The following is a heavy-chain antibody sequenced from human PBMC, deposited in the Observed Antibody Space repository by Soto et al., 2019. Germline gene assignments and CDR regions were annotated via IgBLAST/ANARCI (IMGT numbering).Heavy chain of an antibody. CDR2: IYYSGST. J-gene: IGHJ4*02. V-gene: IGHV4-59*01. CDR1: GGSISSYY. CDR3: ARVRYYYDSSGYETPYYFDY. Sequence: SETLSLTCTVSGGSISSYYWSWIRQPPGKGLEWIGYIYYSGSTNYNPSLKSRVTISVDTSENQFSLKLSSVTAADTAVYYCARVRYYYDSSGYETPYYFDYWGQGTLVTVSS. D-gene: IGHD3-22*01.